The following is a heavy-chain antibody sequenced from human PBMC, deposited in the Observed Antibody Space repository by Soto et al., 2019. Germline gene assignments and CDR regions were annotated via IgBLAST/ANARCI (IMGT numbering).Heavy chain of an antibody. D-gene: IGHD6-25*01. CDR3: AREKRLSIASARFDY. V-gene: IGHV3-66*01. CDR2: ISSAGIT. Sequence: EVELVESGGGLVQPGGSLRLSCAASGLTVRSNFMTWVRQAPGKGLEWVSVISSAGITYYADSVKGRFTISRDNSKNTLYLQLTSLRAEDMAMYYCAREKRLSIASARFDYWGQGTLVTVSS. J-gene: IGHJ4*02. CDR1: GLTVRSNF.